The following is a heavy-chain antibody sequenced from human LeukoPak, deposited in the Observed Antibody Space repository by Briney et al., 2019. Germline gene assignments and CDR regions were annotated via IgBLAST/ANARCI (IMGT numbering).Heavy chain of an antibody. J-gene: IGHJ4*02. CDR1: GDSMSSYC. D-gene: IGHD5-18*01. V-gene: IGHV4-59*01. CDR3: ARDRRDTSMVWDY. Sequence: PSETLSLTCTVSGDSMSSYCWSWIRRPPGKGLEWIGYIYYSGHTNYNPSLKSRVTISVDTSKNQFSLKMRSVTAADTAVYYCARDRRDTSMVWDYWGQGTLVTVSS. CDR2: IYYSGHT.